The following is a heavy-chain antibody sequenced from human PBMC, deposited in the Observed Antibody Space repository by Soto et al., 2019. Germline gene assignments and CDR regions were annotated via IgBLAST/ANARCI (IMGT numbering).Heavy chain of an antibody. V-gene: IGHV3-23*01. CDR1: GFTFSSYA. D-gene: IGHD4-17*01. J-gene: IGHJ4*02. CDR2: ISGSGGST. CDR3: AKDSLKNVYGDSLDY. Sequence: EVQLLESGGGLVQPGGSLRLSCAASGFTFSSYAMSWVRQAPGKGLEWVSAISGSGGSTYYADSVKGRFTISRDDSKNTLYLQMNSLRAEDTAVYYCAKDSLKNVYGDSLDYWGQGTLVTVSS.